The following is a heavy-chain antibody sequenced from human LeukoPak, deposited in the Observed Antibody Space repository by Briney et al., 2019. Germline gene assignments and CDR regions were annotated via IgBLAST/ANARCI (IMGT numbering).Heavy chain of an antibody. CDR3: AKARSPYFFDTSGYYTWDY. CDR1: GFTFSSYW. Sequence: GGSLRLSCAASGFTFSSYWMHWVRQAPGKGLVWVSRINSDGTIIGYADSVKGRFTISRDNSKNTLYLQVSSLRAEDTAVYYCAKARSPYFFDTSGYYTWDYWGQGTLVTVSS. CDR2: INSDGTII. V-gene: IGHV3-74*01. D-gene: IGHD3-22*01. J-gene: IGHJ4*02.